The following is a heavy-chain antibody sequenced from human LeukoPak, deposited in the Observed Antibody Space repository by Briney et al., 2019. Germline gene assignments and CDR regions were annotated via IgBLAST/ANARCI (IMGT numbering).Heavy chain of an antibody. CDR2: ISYDGRNK. CDR1: GFTFSSYR. V-gene: IGHV3-30*03. J-gene: IGHJ5*02. D-gene: IGHD3-9*01. Sequence: PGGSLRLSCVASGFTFSSYRMHWVRQAPGKGLEWVALISYDGRNKDYADSVKGRFTISRDDSKNMLYLQMNSLRGEDTAVYYCVRDARYSNDNWFDPWGQGTLVTVSS. CDR3: VRDARYSNDNWFDP.